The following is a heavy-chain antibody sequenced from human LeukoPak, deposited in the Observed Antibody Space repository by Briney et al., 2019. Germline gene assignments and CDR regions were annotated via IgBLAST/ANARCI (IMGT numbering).Heavy chain of an antibody. V-gene: IGHV4-39*01. CDR2: IYYSGST. CDR1: GGSISSSSYY. D-gene: IGHD3/OR15-3a*01. CDR3: ARSARTDYYYYYYMDV. J-gene: IGHJ6*03. Sequence: PSETLSLTCTVSGGSISSSSYYWGWIRQPPGKGLEWIGSIYYSGSTYYNPSLKSRVTISVDTSKNQFSLKLSSVTAADTAVYYCARSARTDYYYYYYMDVWGKGTTVTVSS.